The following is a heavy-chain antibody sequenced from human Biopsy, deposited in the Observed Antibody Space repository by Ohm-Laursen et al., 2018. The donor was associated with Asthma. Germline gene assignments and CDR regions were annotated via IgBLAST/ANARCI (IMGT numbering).Heavy chain of an antibody. J-gene: IGHJ4*02. CDR2: IYYSGST. Sequence: TLSLTCTVSYGSITSGGYYWTWIRQHPGKGLEWIGSIYYSGSTYYNPSLKSRVSISIDTSKNQFSLKLSSVTAADTAVYYCARAQDYYDSRGYYRSFDYGGRGTRVPSPS. CDR3: ARAQDYYDSRGYYRSFDY. CDR1: YGSITSGGYY. D-gene: IGHD3-22*01. V-gene: IGHV4-31*03.